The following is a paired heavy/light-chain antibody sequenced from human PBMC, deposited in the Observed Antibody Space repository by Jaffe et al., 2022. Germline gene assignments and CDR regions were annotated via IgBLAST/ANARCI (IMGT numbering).Heavy chain of an antibody. CDR2: IFYDGST. J-gene: IGHJ4*02. V-gene: IGHV4-59*11. CDR1: RGSLSGHY. CDR3: ARVFSHGYSDY. Sequence: QVQLQESGPGLVKPSETLSLTCTVSRGSLSGHYWTWIRQPPGKGLEWIGYIFYDGSTKYNPSLKSRVTISLDTSKEQFSLKLSSVTAADTALYYCARVFSHGYSDYWGQGILVTVSS. D-gene: IGHD2-21*01.
Light chain of an antibody. CDR2: WAS. J-gene: IGKJ2*01. CDR3: QQHYLIPYT. Sequence: DIVMTQSPDSLAVSLGERATINCKSSQSVLSSSNNENYLSWYQQKPGQPPKLLIFWASTRESGVPDRFSGSGSGTDFTLTISSLQAEDVAVYYCQQHYLIPYTFGQGTKLEIK. CDR1: QSVLSSSNNENY. V-gene: IGKV4-1*01.